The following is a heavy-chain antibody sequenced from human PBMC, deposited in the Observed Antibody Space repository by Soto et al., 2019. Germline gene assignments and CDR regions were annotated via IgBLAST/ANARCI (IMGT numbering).Heavy chain of an antibody. CDR1: GGSISSGGYY. D-gene: IGHD3-3*01. Sequence: QVQLQESGPGLVKPSQTLSLTCTVSGGSISSGGYYWSWIRQHPGKGLEWIGYIYYSGSTYYNPSLQSRVTISVDTSKNQFSLKLSSVTAADTAVYYCARGGSNDFWSGAIYYYYYYGMDVWGQGTTVTVSS. CDR3: ARGGSNDFWSGAIYYYYYYGMDV. CDR2: IYYSGST. V-gene: IGHV4-31*03. J-gene: IGHJ6*02.